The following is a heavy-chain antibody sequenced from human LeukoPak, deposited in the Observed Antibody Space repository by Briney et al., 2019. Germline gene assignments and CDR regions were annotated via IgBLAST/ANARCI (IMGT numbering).Heavy chain of an antibody. Sequence: PGRSLGLSGAASGFTFSSYGMHWVRQAPGKGLEWVAVIWYDGSNKYYADSVKGRFTISRDNSKNTLYLQMNSLRAEDTAVYYCASQREAVAGPFDYWGQGTLVTVSS. CDR3: ASQREAVAGPFDY. D-gene: IGHD6-19*01. V-gene: IGHV3-33*01. CDR2: IWYDGSNK. J-gene: IGHJ4*02. CDR1: GFTFSSYG.